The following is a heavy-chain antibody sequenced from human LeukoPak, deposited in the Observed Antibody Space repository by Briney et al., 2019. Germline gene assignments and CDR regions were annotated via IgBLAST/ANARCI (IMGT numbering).Heavy chain of an antibody. CDR1: GGSISSYY. D-gene: IGHD2-15*01. CDR3: ARGGYCSGGSCYSMVFWDYYYGMDV. V-gene: IGHV4-59*01. Sequence: SETLSLTCTVSGGSISSYYWSWIRQPPGKGLEWIGYIYYSGSTNYNPSLKSRVTISVDTSKNQFSLKLSSVTAADTAVYYCARGGYCSGGSCYSMVFWDYYYGMDVWGQGTTVTVSS. CDR2: IYYSGST. J-gene: IGHJ6*02.